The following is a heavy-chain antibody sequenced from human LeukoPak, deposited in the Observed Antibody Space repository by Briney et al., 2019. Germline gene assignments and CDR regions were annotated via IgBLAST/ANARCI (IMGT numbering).Heavy chain of an antibody. V-gene: IGHV3-23*01. D-gene: IGHD5-24*01. CDR1: GFTFSSYT. CDR2: ISDPHSGSET. Sequence: GGSLRPSCAASGFTFSSYTMNWVRQALGQGLEWVSTISDPHSGSETHYADSVQGRFTISRDDSQNMVYLQMDSLRAEDTAVSNATTRLQDHFDYWGQGTQVTVSS. CDR3: TTRLQDHFDY. J-gene: IGHJ4*02.